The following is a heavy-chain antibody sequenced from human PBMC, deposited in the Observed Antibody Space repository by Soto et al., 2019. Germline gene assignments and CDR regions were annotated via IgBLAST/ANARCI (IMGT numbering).Heavy chain of an antibody. V-gene: IGHV1-69*08. CDR2: IIPILGIA. CDR1: GGTFSSYT. Sequence: QVQLVQSGAEVQKPGSSVKVSCKASGGTFSSYTISWVRQAPGQGLEWMGRIIPILGIANYAQKFQGRVTITADKSTSTAYMELSSLRSEDTAVYYCARDGMVRGGLDYWGQGTLVTVSS. D-gene: IGHD3-10*01. J-gene: IGHJ4*02. CDR3: ARDGMVRGGLDY.